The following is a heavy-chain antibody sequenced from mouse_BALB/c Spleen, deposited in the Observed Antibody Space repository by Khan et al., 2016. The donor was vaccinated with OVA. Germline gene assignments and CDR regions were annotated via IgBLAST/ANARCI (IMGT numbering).Heavy chain of an antibody. Sequence: QVQLQQSGPGLVAPSQSLSITCTVSGFSLSRYNIHWVRQPPGKGLEWLGMIWGGGGTDYNSTLKSRLSISKDNSKSQVFLKMNSLQTVYTAMYYCARAYYRYDGYYAMDYWGQGTSVTVSS. CDR2: IWGGGGT. CDR1: GFSLSRYN. CDR3: ARAYYRYDGYYAMDY. J-gene: IGHJ4*01. D-gene: IGHD2-14*01. V-gene: IGHV2-6-4*01.